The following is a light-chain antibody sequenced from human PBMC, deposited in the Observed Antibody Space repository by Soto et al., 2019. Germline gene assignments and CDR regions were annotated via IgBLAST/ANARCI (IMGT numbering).Light chain of an antibody. CDR2: YDS. V-gene: IGLV3-21*04. Sequence: SYELTQPPSVSVAPEKTTTITCGGNNIGDKRVHWYRQKSGQAPVLLISYDSDRPSGIPERFSGSNSGNTATLTISRVEAGDEADYYCQVWDIMTDNYVFGGRTKVTVL. CDR3: QVWDIMTDNYV. CDR1: NIGDKR. J-gene: IGLJ1*01.